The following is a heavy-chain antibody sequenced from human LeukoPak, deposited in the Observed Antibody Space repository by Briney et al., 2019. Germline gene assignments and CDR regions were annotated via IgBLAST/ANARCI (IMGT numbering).Heavy chain of an antibody. V-gene: IGHV4-59*01. CDR1: GGSISSYY. Sequence: SETLSLTCTVSGGSISSYYWSWIRQPPGKGLEWIGYIYYSGSTNYNPSLRSRVTISVDTSKNQFALKLSSVTAADTAVYYCARGKRGYDEGDFDYWGQGTLVTVSS. CDR3: ARGKRGYDEGDFDY. D-gene: IGHD5-12*01. CDR2: IYYSGST. J-gene: IGHJ4*02.